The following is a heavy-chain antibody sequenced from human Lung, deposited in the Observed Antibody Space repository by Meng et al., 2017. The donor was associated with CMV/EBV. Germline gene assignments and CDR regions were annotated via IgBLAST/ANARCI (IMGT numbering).Heavy chain of an antibody. CDR2: ISYDGSNK. V-gene: IGHV3-30-3*01. CDR3: ARGGSYGVYFDY. D-gene: IGHD1-26*01. CDR1: GLTFSSYA. Sequence: QVTLVGSGXGVVQSXRSLRLSCAASGLTFSSYAMHWVRQAPGKGLEWVAVISYDGSNKFYADSVKGRFTISRDNSKNTLYLQMNSLRAEDTAVYYCARGGSYGVYFDYWGQGTLVTVSS. J-gene: IGHJ4*02.